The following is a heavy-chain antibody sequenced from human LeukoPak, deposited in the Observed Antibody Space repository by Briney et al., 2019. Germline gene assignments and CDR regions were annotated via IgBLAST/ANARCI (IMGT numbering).Heavy chain of an antibody. CDR2: INHSGST. D-gene: IGHD1-26*01. J-gene: IGHJ4*02. CDR3: ARWEGGSSYDFGY. CDR1: GGSFSGYY. Sequence: SETLSLTCAVYGGSFSGYYWSWIRQPPGKGLEWIGEINHSGSTNYNPSLKSRVTISVDTSKNQFSLKLSSVTAADTAVYYCARWEGGSSYDFGYWGQGTLVTVSS. V-gene: IGHV4-34*01.